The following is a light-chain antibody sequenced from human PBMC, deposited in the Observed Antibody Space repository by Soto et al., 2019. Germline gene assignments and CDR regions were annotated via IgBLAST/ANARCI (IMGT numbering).Light chain of an antibody. J-gene: IGKJ1*01. CDR3: QQARNWPRT. V-gene: IGKV3-15*01. CDR2: GAS. Sequence: EIVMTQSPATLSVSAWESATLSCRASQSGSSHLGWFQQKPGQVPRLLIYGASHRVPGIPARVSGRGSGTEVTLTISGLQSEDFAVYYCQQARNWPRTFGQGTKVDI. CDR1: QSGSSH.